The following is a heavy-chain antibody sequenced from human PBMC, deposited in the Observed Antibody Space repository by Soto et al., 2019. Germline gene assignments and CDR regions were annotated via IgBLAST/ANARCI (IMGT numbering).Heavy chain of an antibody. Sequence: LGESLKISCKTSGYSFSNYWIGWVRQMRGKGLEWVGVMYPGDSQTRYSPSFQGQVTISVDKSISTAYLHWSSLKASDTAMYYCARADTAMGCYGMDVWGQGTTVTVSS. CDR2: MYPGDSQT. D-gene: IGHD2-2*01. CDR3: ARADTAMGCYGMDV. CDR1: GYSFSNYW. J-gene: IGHJ6*02. V-gene: IGHV5-51*01.